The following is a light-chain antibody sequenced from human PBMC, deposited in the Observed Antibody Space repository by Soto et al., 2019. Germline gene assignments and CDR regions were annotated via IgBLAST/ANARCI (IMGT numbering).Light chain of an antibody. J-gene: IGLJ3*02. CDR3: CSYAGNSLWV. V-gene: IGLV2-11*01. CDR2: DVS. CDR1: SSDVGGYNY. Sequence: QSALTQPRSVSGSPGQSVTISCTGTSSDVGGYNYVSWYQQHPGKAPKLMIYDVSKWPSGVPDRFSGSKSGNTASLTISGLQAEHEADYYCCSYAGNSLWVFGGGTKLTVL.